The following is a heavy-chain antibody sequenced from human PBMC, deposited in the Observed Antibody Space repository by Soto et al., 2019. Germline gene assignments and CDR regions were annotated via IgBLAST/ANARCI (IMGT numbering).Heavy chain of an antibody. CDR1: GGSVSSGDYS. V-gene: IGHV4-30-2*01. D-gene: IGHD3-10*01. CDR3: ARGKRGIRYYGSGTSDWLDP. CDR2: MFHSGSA. Sequence: SETMSLTCTVSGGSVSSGDYSWSWIRQPPGKGLEWIGYMFHSGSAYYNPSLKSRVTISVDRSKNQFSLKLTSLTAADTAVYYCARGKRGIRYYGSGTSDWLDPWGQGTLVTVSS. J-gene: IGHJ5*02.